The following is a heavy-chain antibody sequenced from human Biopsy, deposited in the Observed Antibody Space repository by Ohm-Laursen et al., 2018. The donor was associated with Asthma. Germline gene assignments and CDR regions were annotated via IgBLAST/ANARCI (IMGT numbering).Heavy chain of an antibody. D-gene: IGHD3-22*01. CDR3: ARQSGQDYGDSSGFDI. CDR1: GFVLSQCA. J-gene: IGHJ3*02. CDR2: VSSDGHNK. Sequence: SLRLSCAATGFVLSQCAMHWVRQGPGKGLEWVALVSSDGHNKYYEDSVKGRFTISRDNSRNRLYLQINRLTVEDSAVYFCARQSGQDYGDSSGFDIWGQGTKVAVSS. V-gene: IGHV3-30*03.